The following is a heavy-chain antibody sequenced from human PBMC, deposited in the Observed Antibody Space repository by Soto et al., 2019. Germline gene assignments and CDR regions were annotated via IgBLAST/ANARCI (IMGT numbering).Heavy chain of an antibody. CDR1: VFTFDTYG. D-gene: IGHD1-1*01. V-gene: IGHV3-30-3*01. Sequence: PGGSLRLSCVASVFTFDTYGIHLVRQAPGKGLQWVALISYEGSNTYYADSVMGRFTISRDNSKNALYLQMNTLRPEDTGVYYCARVTPGNNLYYFSGLDFWGQGTSVTVSS. CDR3: ARVTPGNNLYYFSGLDF. CDR2: ISYEGSNT. J-gene: IGHJ6*02.